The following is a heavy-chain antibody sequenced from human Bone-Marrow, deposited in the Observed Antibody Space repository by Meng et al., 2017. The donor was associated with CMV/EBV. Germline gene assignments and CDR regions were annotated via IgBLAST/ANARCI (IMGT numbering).Heavy chain of an antibody. J-gene: IGHJ6*02. CDR1: GFTFSSYA. CDR2: ISGSGGST. V-gene: IGHV3-23*01. D-gene: IGHD4-17*01. CDR3: AKDLYGAHVPDYYGMDV. Sequence: ETLSLTCVASGFTFSSYAMSWVRQAPGKGLEWVSAISGSGGSTYYADSVKGRFTISRDNSKNTLYPQMNSLRAEDTAVYYCAKDLYGAHVPDYYGMDVWGQGTTVTVSS.